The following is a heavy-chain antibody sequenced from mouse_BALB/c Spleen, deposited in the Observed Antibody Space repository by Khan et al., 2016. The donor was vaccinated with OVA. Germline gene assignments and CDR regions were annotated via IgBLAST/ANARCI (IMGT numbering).Heavy chain of an antibody. V-gene: IGHV1S135*01. CDR3: TRHCYVAWFTY. D-gene: IGHD2-12*01. J-gene: IGHJ3*01. CDR2: IDPFSGGI. Sequence: EVQLQQSGPELMKPGASVKISCKASGYSFTSYYIHWIRQSHGKSLEWIGYIDPFSGGITYNQKFKGKATLTVDKSSSTAYIYFSNLTSEDSAVYYCTRHCYVAWFTYWGQGTLVTVSA. CDR1: GYSFTSYY.